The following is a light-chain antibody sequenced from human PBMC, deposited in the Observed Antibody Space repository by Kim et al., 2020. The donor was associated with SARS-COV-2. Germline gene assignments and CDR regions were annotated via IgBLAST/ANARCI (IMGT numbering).Light chain of an antibody. CDR1: QSLVYSDGNTY. CDR3: MQSTHWPPLT. V-gene: IGKV2-30*01. Sequence: ASISCRSSQSLVYSDGNTYLSWLHQRPGQSPRRRIYKVSNRDSGVPDRFSGSESGTDFTLKISRVEAEDVGMYYCMQSTHWPPLTFGGGTKVDIK. J-gene: IGKJ4*01. CDR2: KVS.